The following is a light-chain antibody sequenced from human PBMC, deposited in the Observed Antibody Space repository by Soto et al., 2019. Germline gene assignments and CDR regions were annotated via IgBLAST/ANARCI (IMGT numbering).Light chain of an antibody. Sequence: DIQMTQSPSTLSASVGDRVTITCRASQSINSWLAWYQQKPGKAPKLLIYDASSLQSGVPSRFSGSGSGTEFTLTISSLQPDDFATYYCQQYNSFWTFDQGTKVEIK. CDR3: QQYNSFWT. J-gene: IGKJ1*01. V-gene: IGKV1-5*01. CDR1: QSINSW. CDR2: DAS.